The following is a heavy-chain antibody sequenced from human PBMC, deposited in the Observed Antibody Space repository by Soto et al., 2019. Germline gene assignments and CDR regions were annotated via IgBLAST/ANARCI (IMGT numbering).Heavy chain of an antibody. CDR1: GYAFTTYG. J-gene: IGHJ4*02. CDR3: ARGRYGDY. Sequence: QVHLVQSGAEVKKPGASVKVSCQASGYAFTTYGITWVRQAPGQGLEWMGWISAHNGNTNYAQKLQGRLTVTRDTSTSTSYMELRRLGYDDTALYYCARGRYGDYWGQGALVNVSS. D-gene: IGHD1-1*01. V-gene: IGHV1-18*01. CDR2: ISAHNGNT.